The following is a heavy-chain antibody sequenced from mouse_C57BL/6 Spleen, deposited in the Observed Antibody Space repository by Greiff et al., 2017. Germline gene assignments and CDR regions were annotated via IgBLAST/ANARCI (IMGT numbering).Heavy chain of an antibody. D-gene: IGHD1-1*01. Sequence: EVQLVESGGGLVQPGGSMKLSCVASGFTFSNYWMNWVRQSPEKGLEWVAQIRLKSDNYATHYAESVKGRFTISRDDSKSSVYLQMNNLRAEDTGIYYCTADYYGSSYLGYWGQGTTLTVSS. J-gene: IGHJ2*01. V-gene: IGHV6-3*01. CDR1: GFTFSNYW. CDR2: IRLKSDNYAT. CDR3: TADYYGSSYLGY.